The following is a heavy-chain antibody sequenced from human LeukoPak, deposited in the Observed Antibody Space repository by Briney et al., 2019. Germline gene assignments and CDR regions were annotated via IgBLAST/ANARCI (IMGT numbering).Heavy chain of an antibody. V-gene: IGHV4-61*01. Sequence: SETLSLTCTVSGGSFSSCSYYWSWIRQPPGKGLEWIGYIYYSGSTNYNPSLKSRVTISVDTSKKQFSLKLSSVTAADTAVYYCARDDGYYGMDVWGQGTTVTVSS. CDR2: IYYSGST. D-gene: IGHD5-24*01. J-gene: IGHJ6*02. CDR3: ARDDGYYGMDV. CDR1: GGSFSSCSYY.